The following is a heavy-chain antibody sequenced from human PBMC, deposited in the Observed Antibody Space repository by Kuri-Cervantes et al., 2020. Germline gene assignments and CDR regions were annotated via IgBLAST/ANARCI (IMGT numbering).Heavy chain of an antibody. Sequence: SVKVSCKASGGTFSSYAISWVRQAPGQGLEWVGGIIPIFGTANYAQKFQGRVTITADESTSTAYMELSSLRSEDTAVYYCARGLYSSSWSTPYYYYGMDVWGQGTTVTVSS. CDR3: ARGLYSSSWSTPYYYYGMDV. CDR2: IIPIFGTA. J-gene: IGHJ6*02. CDR1: GGTFSSYA. V-gene: IGHV1-69*13. D-gene: IGHD6-13*01.